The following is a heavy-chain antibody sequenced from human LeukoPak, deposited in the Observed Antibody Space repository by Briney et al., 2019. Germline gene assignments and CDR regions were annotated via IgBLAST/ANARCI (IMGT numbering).Heavy chain of an antibody. D-gene: IGHD1-26*01. J-gene: IGHJ4*02. Sequence: GGSLRLSCAASGFTFSRYWMHWVRQVPGKGLVWVSRINRGGSIISYADSVRGRFTISRDNAKNTLYLQMNGLRAEDTAVYYCARNGLGEWELLHVWGQGTLVTVSS. V-gene: IGHV3-74*01. CDR2: INRGGSII. CDR3: ARNGLGEWELLHV. CDR1: GFTFSRYW.